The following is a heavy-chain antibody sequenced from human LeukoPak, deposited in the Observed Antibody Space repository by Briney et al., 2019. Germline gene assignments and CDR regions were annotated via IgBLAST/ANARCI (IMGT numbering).Heavy chain of an antibody. V-gene: IGHV4-4*07. Sequence: SETLSLTCTVSGGSISSYYWSWIRQPAGEGLEWIGRIYTSGSTNYNPSLKSRVTMSVDTSKNQFSLKLSSVTAADTAVYYCARDRRTYSSSWTDAFDIWGQGTMVTVSS. D-gene: IGHD6-13*01. CDR3: ARDRRTYSSSWTDAFDI. CDR2: IYTSGST. CDR1: GGSISSYY. J-gene: IGHJ3*02.